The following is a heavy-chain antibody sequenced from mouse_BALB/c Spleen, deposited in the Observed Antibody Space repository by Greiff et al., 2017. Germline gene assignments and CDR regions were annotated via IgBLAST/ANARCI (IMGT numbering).Heavy chain of an antibody. CDR3: ARDDYPWFAY. V-gene: IGHV5-9-4*01. CDR1: GFTFSSYA. D-gene: IGHD2-4*01. J-gene: IGHJ3*01. Sequence: EVQRVESGGGLVKPGGSLKLSCAASGFTFSSYAMSWVRQSPEKRLEWVAEISSGGSYTYYPDTVTGRFTISRDNAKNTLYLEMSSLRSEDTAMYYCARDDYPWFAYWGQGTLVTVSA. CDR2: ISSGGSYT.